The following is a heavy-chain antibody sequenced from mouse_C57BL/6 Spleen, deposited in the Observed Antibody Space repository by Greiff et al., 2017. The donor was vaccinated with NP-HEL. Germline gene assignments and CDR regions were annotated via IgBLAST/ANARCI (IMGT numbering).Heavy chain of an antibody. Sequence: EVKLVESGGDLVKPGGSLKLSCAASGFTFSSYGMSWVRQTPDKRLEWVATISSGGSYTYYPDSVKGRFTISRDNAKNTLYLQMSSLKSEDTAMYYCARQYGSSYTYYYAMDYWGQGTSVTVSS. CDR3: ARQYGSSYTYYYAMDY. J-gene: IGHJ4*01. CDR1: GFTFSSYG. V-gene: IGHV5-6*01. D-gene: IGHD1-1*01. CDR2: ISSGGSYT.